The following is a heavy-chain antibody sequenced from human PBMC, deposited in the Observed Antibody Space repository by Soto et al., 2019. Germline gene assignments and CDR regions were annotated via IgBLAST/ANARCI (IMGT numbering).Heavy chain of an antibody. CDR1: GYSFTKYW. CDR3: ARHIYYDSRVGYFDF. V-gene: IGHV5-51*01. Sequence: PGESLKISCKGSGYSFTKYWIGWVRQMPGKGLEWMGVIYPGDSDTIYIPSFQGQVTISADKSTNTAYLQWSSLKASDTAMYYCARHIYYDSRVGYFDFWGQGALVTVSS. CDR2: IYPGDSDT. D-gene: IGHD3-22*01. J-gene: IGHJ4*02.